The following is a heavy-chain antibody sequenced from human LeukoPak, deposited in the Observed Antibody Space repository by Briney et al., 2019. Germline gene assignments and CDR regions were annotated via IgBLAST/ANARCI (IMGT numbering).Heavy chain of an antibody. Sequence: ASVKVSCKASGYTFSSYDINWVRQATGQGLEWMGWMHPNSGNTGYAQKFQGRVTMTRDTSTSTAYMELSSLRSEDTVVYYCARGTESAFEIWGQGTMVTVSS. CDR3: ARGTESAFEI. CDR1: GYTFSSYD. J-gene: IGHJ3*02. CDR2: MHPNSGNT. V-gene: IGHV1-8*01.